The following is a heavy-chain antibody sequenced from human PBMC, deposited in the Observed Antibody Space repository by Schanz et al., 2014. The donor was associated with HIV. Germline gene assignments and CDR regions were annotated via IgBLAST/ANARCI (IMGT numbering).Heavy chain of an antibody. V-gene: IGHV3-30*18. CDR3: ANGWYYGSGSMDNGLDV. CDR2: ISSDGSNE. D-gene: IGHD3-10*01. CDR1: EFIFSSYG. Sequence: QVQVVESGGGVVQPGRSLRLSCAASEFIFSSYGIHWVRQAPGKGLEWVAVISSDGSNECYADSVKGRFTLSRDNSENSVYLQMNNLRTEATAVYYCANGWYYGSGSMDNGLDVWGQGTTVTVSS. J-gene: IGHJ6*02.